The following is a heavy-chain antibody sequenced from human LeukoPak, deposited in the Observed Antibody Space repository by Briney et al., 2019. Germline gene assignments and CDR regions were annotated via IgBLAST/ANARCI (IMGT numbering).Heavy chain of an antibody. Sequence: PGGSLRLSCAASGFTFSSSWMSWVRQAPGKGLEWVAFIRYDGSNKYYADSVKGRFTISRDNSKNTLYLQMNSLRAEDTAVYYCANGVGYRTPFDYWAREPWSPSPQ. V-gene: IGHV3-30*02. CDR1: GFTFSSSW. J-gene: IGHJ4*02. CDR3: ANGVGYRTPFDY. CDR2: IRYDGSNK. D-gene: IGHD5-24*01.